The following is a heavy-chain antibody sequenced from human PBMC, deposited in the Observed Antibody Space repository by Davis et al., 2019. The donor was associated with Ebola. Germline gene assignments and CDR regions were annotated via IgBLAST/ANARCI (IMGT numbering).Heavy chain of an antibody. D-gene: IGHD1-1*01. CDR3: ARADWTA. CDR1: GFTFSNDW. CDR2: MSTSGGSM. Sequence: GESLKISCAASGFTFSNDWMTWVRQAPGKGLEWISYMSTSGGSMYYADSVKGRFTISRDNAKNSLYLQMNSLRVEDTAIYYCARADWTAWGQGTLVTVSS. V-gene: IGHV3-48*04. J-gene: IGHJ5*02.